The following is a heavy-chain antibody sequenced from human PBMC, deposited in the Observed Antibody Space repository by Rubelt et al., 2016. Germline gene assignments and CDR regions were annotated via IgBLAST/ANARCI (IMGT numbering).Heavy chain of an antibody. CDR1: GGSFSGYY. D-gene: IGHD5-24*01. CDR2: INHSGST. CDR3: ASHSDGYGYY. J-gene: IGHJ4*02. V-gene: IGHV4-34*01. Sequence: QVQLQQWGAGLLKPSETLSLTCAVYGGSFSGYYWSWIRQPPGKGLEWIGEINHSGSTNYHPSLKSRVTISVDTSKNQFSLKLSSVTAADTAVYYCASHSDGYGYYWGQGTLVTVSS.